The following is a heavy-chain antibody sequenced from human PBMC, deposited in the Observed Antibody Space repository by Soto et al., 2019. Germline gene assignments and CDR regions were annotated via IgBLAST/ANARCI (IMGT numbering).Heavy chain of an antibody. V-gene: IGHV1-18*01. CDR3: AKSPRGEMATD. CDR2: INTYNGMT. J-gene: IGHJ4*02. Sequence: QVQLVQSGGEVKKPGASVTVSCKASGYTFINYHITWVRQAPGQGLEWMAWINTYNGMTDYAQRFQGRVSMTRDTSTSTAYVELRNLGSDGTDVYFCAKSPRGEMATDWGQGTMVTVSS. CDR1: GYTFINYH. D-gene: IGHD5-12*01.